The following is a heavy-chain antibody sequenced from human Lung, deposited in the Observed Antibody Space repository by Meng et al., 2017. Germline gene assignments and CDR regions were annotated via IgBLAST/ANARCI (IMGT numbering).Heavy chain of an antibody. D-gene: IGHD2/OR15-2a*01. Sequence: QVQLEQSGSELKKPGASVKVSCKASGYTFTTYTINWVRQAHGRGLEWMGWISTNTGNPTYVQGFTGRFDFSVDTSVSTAYLQISSLEAADTAVYYCARGGDFDPWGQGTLVTVSS. CDR2: ISTNTGNP. CDR1: GYTFTTYT. V-gene: IGHV7-4-1*02. CDR3: ARGGDFDP. J-gene: IGHJ5*02.